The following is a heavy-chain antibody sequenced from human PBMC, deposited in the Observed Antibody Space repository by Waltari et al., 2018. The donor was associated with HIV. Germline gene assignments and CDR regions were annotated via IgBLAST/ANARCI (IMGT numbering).Heavy chain of an antibody. J-gene: IGHJ4*02. CDR2: IRSKANSYAT. D-gene: IGHD3-16*01. Sequence: EVQLVESGGGLVQPGGSLKLSCAASGVTFSGSAMPWVRQASGKGLEGVGRIRSKANSYATAYAASVKGRFTISRDDSKNTAYLQMNSLKTEDTAVYYCGGIPGGYWGQGTLVTVSS. V-gene: IGHV3-73*01. CDR3: GGIPGGY. CDR1: GVTFSGSA.